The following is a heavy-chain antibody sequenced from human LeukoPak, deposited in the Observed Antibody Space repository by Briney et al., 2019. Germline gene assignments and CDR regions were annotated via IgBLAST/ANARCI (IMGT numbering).Heavy chain of an antibody. CDR1: GFTFDDYA. CDR3: AKLPVVEMATIGDAFDI. V-gene: IGHV3-9*01. D-gene: IGHD5-24*01. Sequence: GRSLRLSCAASGFTFDDYAMHWVRQAPGKGLEWVSGISRNSGSIGYADSVKGRFTISRDNAKNSLYLQMNSLRAEDTALYYCAKLPVVEMATIGDAFDIWGQGTMVTVSS. CDR2: ISRNSGSI. J-gene: IGHJ3*02.